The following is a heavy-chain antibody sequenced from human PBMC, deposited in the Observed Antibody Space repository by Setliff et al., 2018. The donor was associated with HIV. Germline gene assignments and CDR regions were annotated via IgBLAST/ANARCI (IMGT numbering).Heavy chain of an antibody. CDR3: ASRVYYYDSNKVLREEGFDP. D-gene: IGHD3-22*01. V-gene: IGHV4-39*01. CDR2: IYYNEKT. Sequence: LSLTCTVSGGSASNSRYYWAWIRQPPGKGLEYIGSIYYNEKTYYSPSLKGRVTISVDTSKNQFSLNLTSVTAADTAVYFCASRVYYYDSNKVLREEGFDPWGQGTLVTSPQ. CDR1: GGSASNSRYY. J-gene: IGHJ5*02.